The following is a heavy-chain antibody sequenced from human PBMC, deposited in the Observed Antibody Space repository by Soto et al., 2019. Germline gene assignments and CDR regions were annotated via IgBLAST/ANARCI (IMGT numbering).Heavy chain of an antibody. CDR1: GFTFSSYA. Sequence: EVQLLESGGGLVQPGGSLRLSCAASGFTFSSYAVSWVRQAPGKGPEWISSISGSGSTIYYADSVKGRFTISRDNSKNTLYLQMSSLRAEDTAVYYCAKGAAAGTAGDYWGQGTLVTVSS. D-gene: IGHD6-13*01. CDR3: AKGAAAGTAGDY. V-gene: IGHV3-23*01. CDR2: ISGSGSTI. J-gene: IGHJ4*02.